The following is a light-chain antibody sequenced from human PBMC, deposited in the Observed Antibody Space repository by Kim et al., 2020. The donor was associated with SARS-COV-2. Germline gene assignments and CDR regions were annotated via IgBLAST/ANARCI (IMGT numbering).Light chain of an antibody. CDR2: KAS. Sequence: ASVGDRVTITCRASQSISISLAWYQQKPGTAPMLLIYKASTLESGVPSRVSGSGSGTEFTLTISSLQPDDFATYYCQQYNSYPYTFGQGTKLEIK. J-gene: IGKJ2*01. CDR3: QQYNSYPYT. V-gene: IGKV1-5*03. CDR1: QSISIS.